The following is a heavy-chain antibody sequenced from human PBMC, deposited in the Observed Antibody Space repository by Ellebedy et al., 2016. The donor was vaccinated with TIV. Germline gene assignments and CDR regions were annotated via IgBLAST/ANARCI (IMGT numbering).Heavy chain of an antibody. CDR2: IYNSVIT. D-gene: IGHD1-26*01. V-gene: IGHV4-59*08. J-gene: IGHJ4*02. Sequence: MPSETLSLTCTVSGGSISSNYWDWIRQPPGKGLEWIGYIYNSVITNYNPSLKSRVTMSVDTSKRQLSLNLRSVTAADTAVYYCSRRYSGSSYHYFDHWGQGTLVIVSS. CDR1: GGSISSNY. CDR3: SRRYSGSSYHYFDH.